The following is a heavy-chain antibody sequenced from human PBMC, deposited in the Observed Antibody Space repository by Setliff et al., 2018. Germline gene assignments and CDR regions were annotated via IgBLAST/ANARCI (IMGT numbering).Heavy chain of an antibody. CDR2: IYTSGST. D-gene: IGHD3-16*01. CDR1: GGSISSGSYY. J-gene: IGHJ4*02. CDR3: ARHVCNRGTYPRPCDS. V-gene: IGHV4-61*09. Sequence: SETLSLTCTVSGGSISSGSYYWSWIRQPAGKGLEWIGHIYTSGSTNYNPSRKSRVTISLGMSKNQFSLKLSSVTASETARYYCARHVCNRGTYPRPCDSWGQGTLVTVAS.